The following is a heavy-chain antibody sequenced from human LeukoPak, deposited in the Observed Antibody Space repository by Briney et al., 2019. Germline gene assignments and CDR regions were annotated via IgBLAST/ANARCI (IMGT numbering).Heavy chain of an antibody. D-gene: IGHD3-3*01. V-gene: IGHV3-30*02. CDR1: GFTFSSYG. CDR3: ATVKSQITIFGVVTDY. Sequence: GGSLRLSCAASGFTFSSYGMHWVRQAPGKGLEWVAFIRYDGSNKYYADSVKGRFSISRDNSKNTLYLQMNSLRAEDTAVYYCATVKSQITIFGVVTDYWGQGTLVTVSS. J-gene: IGHJ4*02. CDR2: IRYDGSNK.